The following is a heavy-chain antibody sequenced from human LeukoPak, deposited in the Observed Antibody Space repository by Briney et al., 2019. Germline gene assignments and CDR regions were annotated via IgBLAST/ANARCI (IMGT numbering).Heavy chain of an antibody. CDR1: GFTFSSYG. V-gene: IGHV3-33*01. Sequence: GGSLRLSCAASGFTFSSYGMHWVRQSPGKGLEWVAVIWYDGSNKFYADCARGRFTISRDNSKNTLYLKMNSLRGEDTAVYYCGRGNHYIYDMDVWGQGTTVTVSS. CDR3: GRGNHYIYDMDV. J-gene: IGHJ6*02. CDR2: IWYDGSNK.